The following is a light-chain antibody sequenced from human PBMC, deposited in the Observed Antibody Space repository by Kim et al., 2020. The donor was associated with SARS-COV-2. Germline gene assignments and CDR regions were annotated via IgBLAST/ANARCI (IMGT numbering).Light chain of an antibody. CDR2: AAS. CDR1: QDISNY. Sequence: DIQMTQSPSSLSASVGDRVTITCQASQDISNYLAWYQQKPGKAPKLLIYAASTLETGVPSRFSGSGSGTDFTLTISSLQPEDIATYYCQQCDNLPLTFGQGTKVDIK. J-gene: IGKJ1*01. V-gene: IGKV1-33*01. CDR3: QQCDNLPLT.